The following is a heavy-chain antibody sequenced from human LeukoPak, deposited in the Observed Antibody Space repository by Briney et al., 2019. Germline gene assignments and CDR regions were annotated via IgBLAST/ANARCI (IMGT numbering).Heavy chain of an antibody. CDR2: ISGSGGST. CDR1: GFTFSSYG. V-gene: IGHV3-23*01. J-gene: IGHJ4*02. Sequence: GGSLRLSCAASGFTFSSYGMSWVRQAPGKGLEWVSAISGSGGSTYYADSVKGRFTISRDNSKNTLYLQMNSLRAEDTAVYYCAKLGYGSGSYYINYWGQGTLVTVSS. CDR3: AKLGYGSGSYYINY. D-gene: IGHD3-10*01.